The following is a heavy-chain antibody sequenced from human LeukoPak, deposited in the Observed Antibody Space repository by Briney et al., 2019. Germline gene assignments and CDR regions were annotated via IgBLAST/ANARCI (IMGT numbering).Heavy chain of an antibody. CDR2: IYYSGST. CDR3: ARDRDGDNWFDP. Sequence: SETLSLTCTDSGGSISSYYWSWIRQPPGKGLEWIGYIYYSGSTNYNPSLKSRVTISVDTSKNQFSLKLTSVTAADTAVYYCARDRDGDNWFDPWGQGTLVTVSS. CDR1: GGSISSYY. D-gene: IGHD5-24*01. V-gene: IGHV4-59*01. J-gene: IGHJ5*02.